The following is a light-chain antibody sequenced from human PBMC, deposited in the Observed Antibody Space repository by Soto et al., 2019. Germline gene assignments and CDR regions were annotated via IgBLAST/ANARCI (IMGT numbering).Light chain of an antibody. Sequence: QSVLTQPASVSGSPGQSITISCTGSSDDVGAYDYVSWYQQHPGKAPQLMIYDVRNRPSGVSVRFSGSKSGNTASLAISGLQAEDEGDYFCSSYSRTNSVVFGGGTQLTVL. V-gene: IGLV2-14*01. J-gene: IGLJ2*01. CDR3: SSYSRTNSVV. CDR1: SDDVGAYDY. CDR2: DVR.